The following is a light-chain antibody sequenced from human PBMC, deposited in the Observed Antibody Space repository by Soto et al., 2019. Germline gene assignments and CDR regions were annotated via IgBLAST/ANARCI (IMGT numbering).Light chain of an antibody. CDR1: SSDVGSYNL. CDR2: EGT. J-gene: IGLJ2*01. Sequence: QSALTQPASVSGSPGQSVTISCTGNSSDVGSYNLVSWYQHHPRKAPKLMIYEGTKRPSGVSNRFSGSKSGNTASLTISGIQAEDEADYYCCSYAGSSTFVVFGGGTKLTVL. V-gene: IGLV2-23*03. CDR3: CSYAGSSTFVV.